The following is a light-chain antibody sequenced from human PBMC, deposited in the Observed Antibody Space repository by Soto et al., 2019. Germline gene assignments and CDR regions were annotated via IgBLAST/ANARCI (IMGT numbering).Light chain of an antibody. CDR2: EVS. V-gene: IGLV2-14*01. CDR3: SSSATSSPYV. CDR1: SSDVGGYNY. Sequence: QSALTQPASVSGSPGQSITISCTGTSSDVGGYNYVSWYRQHTGQAPKFMIYEVSKRPSGVSNRFSGSKSGNTASLTISGLQSEDEADYYCSSSATSSPYVFGTGTKLTVL. J-gene: IGLJ1*01.